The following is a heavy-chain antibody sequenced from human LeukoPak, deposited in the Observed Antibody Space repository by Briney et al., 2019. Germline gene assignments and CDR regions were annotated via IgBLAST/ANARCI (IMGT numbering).Heavy chain of an antibody. J-gene: IGHJ3*02. CDR3: ARGDRYHDAFDI. CDR2: MNPNSGNT. CDR1: GYTFTSYD. D-gene: IGHD2-2*01. Sequence: ASVKVSCKASGYTFTSYDINWVRQATGQGLEWMGWMNPNSGNTGYAQKFQGRVTMTRNTSISTAYMELSSLRSEDTAVYYCARGDRYHDAFDIWGQGTMVTVSS. V-gene: IGHV1-8*01.